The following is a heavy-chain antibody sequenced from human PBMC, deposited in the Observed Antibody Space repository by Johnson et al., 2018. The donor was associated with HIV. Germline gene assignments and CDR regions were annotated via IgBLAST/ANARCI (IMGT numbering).Heavy chain of an antibody. V-gene: IGHV3-30-3*01. D-gene: IGHD6-13*01. Sequence: QEKLVESGGGVVQPGRSLRLSCVASGINFKTYAMHWVRQAPGKGLEWVALISYDGSNKNYADSVKGRFTISRDNSKNTLYLQMNSLRVEDTAVYYCAKVAVATAAGGVALDIWGPGTMVTVS. CDR2: ISYDGSNK. CDR3: AKVAVATAAGGVALDI. J-gene: IGHJ3*02. CDR1: GINFKTYA.